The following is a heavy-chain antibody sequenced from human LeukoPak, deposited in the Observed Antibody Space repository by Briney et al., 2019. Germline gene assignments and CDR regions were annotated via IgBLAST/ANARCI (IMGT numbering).Heavy chain of an antibody. CDR2: ISGDGGDT. CDR3: AKDISDFWSGYYLCES. D-gene: IGHD3-3*01. V-gene: IGHV3-43*02. CDR1: GFTFDGYA. Sequence: GGSLRLSCAASGFTFDGYAMHWVRQAPGKGLEWVSLISGDGGDTYYADSVRGRFTISRDNSKNSLYLQMKSLRTEDTALYYCAKDISDFWSGYYLCESWGKGTLVTVSS. J-gene: IGHJ4*02.